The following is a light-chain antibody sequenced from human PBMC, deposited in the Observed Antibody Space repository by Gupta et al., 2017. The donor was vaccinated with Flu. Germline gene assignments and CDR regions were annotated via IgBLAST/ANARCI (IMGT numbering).Light chain of an antibody. V-gene: IGKV1-8*01. CDR2: ATA. CDR3: QQYYSYPLT. J-gene: IGKJ4*01. Sequence: GDRVTITWRASHGSSIYVARYQQKPVKAPKLLIDATATLQSGVPSSFSGSGSGTDFTPTISCLQSEDFAAYYCQQYYSYPLTFGGGTKVEIK. CDR1: HGSSIY.